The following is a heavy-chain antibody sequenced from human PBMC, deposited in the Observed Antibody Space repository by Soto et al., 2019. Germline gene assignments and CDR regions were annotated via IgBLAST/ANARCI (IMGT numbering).Heavy chain of an antibody. CDR2: IIPIFGTA. CDR3: ARDVTIFTYYYYGMDV. CDR1: GGTFTSYS. Sequence: QVQLVQSGAEVKKPGSSVKVSCKASGGTFTSYSISWVRQAPGQGLERMGGIIPIFGTANYAQKFQSRVTITADESTSTAYMELISLRSEDTAVYYCARDVTIFTYYYYGMDVWGQGTTVTVSS. D-gene: IGHD3-3*01. J-gene: IGHJ6*02. V-gene: IGHV1-69*01.